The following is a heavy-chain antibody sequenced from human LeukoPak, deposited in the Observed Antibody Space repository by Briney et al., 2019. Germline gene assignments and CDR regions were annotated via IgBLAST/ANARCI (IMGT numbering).Heavy chain of an antibody. CDR3: AKGVFDVVVPVAMDYYYYYMDV. CDR2: ISGSGGST. D-gene: IGHD2-2*01. CDR1: GFTFSSYA. V-gene: IGHV3-23*01. J-gene: IGHJ6*03. Sequence: PGGSLRLSCAASGFTFSSYAMSWVRQAPGKGLEWVSAISGSGGSTYYADSVKGRFTISRDNSKNTLYLQMNSLRAEDTAVYYCAKGVFDVVVPVAMDYYYYYMDVWGKGTTVTVSS.